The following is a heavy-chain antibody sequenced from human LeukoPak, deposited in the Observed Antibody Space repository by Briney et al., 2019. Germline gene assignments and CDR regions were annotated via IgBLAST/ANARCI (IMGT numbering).Heavy chain of an antibody. CDR1: GYIFTSYC. J-gene: IGHJ4*02. V-gene: IGHV5-51*01. CDR3: ARSRLNFDY. Sequence: GEALKISSNGSGYIFTSYCIGWVRHMPRKGLEWRGIIYPGGSDTRYSPSFQGSVIISDDKSISPDYLQWSMLNDSETAMYYCARSRLNFDYWGQGTLVTVSS. CDR2: IYPGGSDT.